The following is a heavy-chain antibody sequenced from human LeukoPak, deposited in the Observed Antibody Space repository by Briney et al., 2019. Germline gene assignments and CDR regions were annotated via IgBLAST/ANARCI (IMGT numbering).Heavy chain of an antibody. CDR2: IFYGGNT. D-gene: IGHD3-3*01. CDR1: DGSISSLY. V-gene: IGHV4-59*12. CDR3: ASGTIFGVIAPSSFHR. Sequence: SETLSLTCTVSDGSISSLYWTWIRQSPGKGLEWIGYIFYGGNTNYNPSLKSRVTMSMDTSKSQFSLKLTSVTAADTAVYYCASGTIFGVIAPSSFHRWGRGALVTVSS. J-gene: IGHJ5*02.